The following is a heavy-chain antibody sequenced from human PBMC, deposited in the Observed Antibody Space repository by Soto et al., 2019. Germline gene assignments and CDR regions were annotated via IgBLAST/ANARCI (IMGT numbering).Heavy chain of an antibody. CDR3: AISTVVTLEDAFDI. CDR2: IIPIFGTA. J-gene: IGHJ3*02. V-gene: IGHV1-69*13. Sequence: GASVKVSCKASGGTFSSYAISWVRRAPGQGLEWMGGIIPIFGTANYAQKFQGRVTITADESTSTAYMELSSLRSEDTAVYYCAISTVVTLEDAFDIWGQGTMVTVSS. CDR1: GGTFSSYA. D-gene: IGHD2-15*01.